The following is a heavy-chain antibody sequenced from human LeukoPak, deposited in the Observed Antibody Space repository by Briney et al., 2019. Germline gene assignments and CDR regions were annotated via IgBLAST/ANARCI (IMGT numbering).Heavy chain of an antibody. CDR3: ARGTLYRSWSYYLDF. V-gene: IGHV4-4*07. CDR2: IYTSGST. J-gene: IGHJ4*02. Sequence: SETLSLTCTVSGGSISSYYWSWIRQPAGKGLEWIGRIYTSGSTNYNPSLKSRVTMSVDTSKNHFSLRLRSVTAADTAMHYCARGTLYRSWSYYLDFWGQGSQVTVSS. CDR1: GGSISSYY. D-gene: IGHD6-13*01.